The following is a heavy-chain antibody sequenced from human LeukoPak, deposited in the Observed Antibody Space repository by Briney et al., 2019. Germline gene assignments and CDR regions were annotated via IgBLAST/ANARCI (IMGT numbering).Heavy chain of an antibody. D-gene: IGHD1-26*01. CDR1: GFTFSSYA. CDR2: ISGSGGST. J-gene: IGHJ4*02. V-gene: IGHV3-23*01. Sequence: GGSLRLSCAASGFTFSSYAMSWVRQAPGKGLEWVSAISGSGGSTYYAASVKGRFTISRDNSKNTLYLQMNSLRAEDTAVYYCAKGGGSYQLQPHFDYWGQGTLVTVSS. CDR3: AKGGGSYQLQPHFDY.